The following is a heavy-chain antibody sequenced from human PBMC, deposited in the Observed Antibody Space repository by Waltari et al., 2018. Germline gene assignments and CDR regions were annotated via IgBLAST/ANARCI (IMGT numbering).Heavy chain of an antibody. V-gene: IGHV4-34*01. CDR2: INHSGST. CDR1: GGSFSGYY. D-gene: IGHD3-10*01. CDR3: ARGPSTYYYGSGIVY. Sequence: QVQLQQWGAGLLKPSETLSLTCAVYGGSFSGYYWSWLRQPPGKGLEWIGEINHSGSTNYNPSLKSRVTISVDTSKNQFSLKLSSVTAADTAVYYCARGPSTYYYGSGIVYWGQGTLVTVSS. J-gene: IGHJ4*02.